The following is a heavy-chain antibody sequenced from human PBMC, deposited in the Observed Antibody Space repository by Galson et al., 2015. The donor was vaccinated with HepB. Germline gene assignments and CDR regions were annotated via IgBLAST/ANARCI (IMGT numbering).Heavy chain of an antibody. Sequence: CAISGDSVSNNHVAWNWIRQSPSRGLEWLGRTYRGSNQYAASMRGRIAINSDTSTYQFSLQLSSVTPEDTGLYYCARGAYSSFDIWGQGTMVTVSS. V-gene: IGHV6-1*01. D-gene: IGHD2-15*01. CDR3: ARGAYSSFDI. J-gene: IGHJ3*02. CDR1: GDSVSNNHVA. CDR2: TYRGSN.